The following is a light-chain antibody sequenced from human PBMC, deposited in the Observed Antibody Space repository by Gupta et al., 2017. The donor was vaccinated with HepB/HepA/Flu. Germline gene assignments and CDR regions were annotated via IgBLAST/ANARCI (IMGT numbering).Light chain of an antibody. CDR2: GAS. Sequence: EIAFTHSPGTLSLSPGERATLSCRASQSVSSSYLAWYQQKPGQAPRLLIYGASSRATGSPDRFSGSGSGTDFTLTISRREPEDFAVYYCQQYGSEPHAITFGQGTRLEIK. V-gene: IGKV3-20*01. CDR1: QSVSSSY. CDR3: QQYGSEPHAIT. J-gene: IGKJ5*01.